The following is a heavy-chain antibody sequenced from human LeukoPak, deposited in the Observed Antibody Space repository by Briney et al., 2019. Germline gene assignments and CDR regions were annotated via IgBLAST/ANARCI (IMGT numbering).Heavy chain of an antibody. CDR3: VRGPHIAATSY. V-gene: IGHV3-30-3*01. CDR2: ISYDGSDK. Sequence: PGGSLRLSCAASGFIFSSYAMHWVRQAPGKGLEWVAVISYDGSDKYYADSVKGRFTISRDNAKKSLYLQINTLRAEDTAVYYCVRGPHIAATSYWGQGTLVTVSS. J-gene: IGHJ4*02. D-gene: IGHD6-25*01. CDR1: GFIFSSYA.